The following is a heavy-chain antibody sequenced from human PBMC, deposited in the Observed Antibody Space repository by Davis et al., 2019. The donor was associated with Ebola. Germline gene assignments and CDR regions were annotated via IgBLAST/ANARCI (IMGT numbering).Heavy chain of an antibody. J-gene: IGHJ4*02. V-gene: IGHV1-46*01. D-gene: IGHD3-9*01. CDR1: GYRFTSYY. CDR3: ARDFDGGNYYFDY. CDR2: INPITGGT. Sequence: VKVSCKASGYRFTSYYMHWVRQAPGQGLEWMGIINPITGGTSYAQNFQVRVNMTRDTSTSTAYMELSSLRSEDTATYFCARDFDGGNYYFDYWGPGTPVTVSS.